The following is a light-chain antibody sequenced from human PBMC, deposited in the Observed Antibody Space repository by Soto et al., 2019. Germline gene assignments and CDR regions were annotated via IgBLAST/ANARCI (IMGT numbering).Light chain of an antibody. CDR1: QSVRSTY. CDR2: GVS. Sequence: IVLTQSPGTLSLSPGERATLSCRASQSVRSTYLAWYQQKPGQAPRILIYGVSSRATDIPDRISGSGSGTDFTLTISRLEPEDVEVYYCQQYGSLPTFGQGTRLEIK. CDR3: QQYGSLPT. J-gene: IGKJ5*01. V-gene: IGKV3-20*01.